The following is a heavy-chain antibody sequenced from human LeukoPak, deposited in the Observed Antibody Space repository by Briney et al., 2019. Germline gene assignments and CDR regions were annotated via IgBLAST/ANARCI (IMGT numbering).Heavy chain of an antibody. V-gene: IGHV1-46*01. CDR3: ARDYLKVALAATAPSAGHMDN. CDR2: INPSGGST. J-gene: IGHJ4*02. CDR1: GYTFTSYY. Sequence: ASVKVSCKASGYTFTSYYMHWVRQAPGQGLEWMGIINPSGGSTSYAQKFQGRITMTRDTSTSTVYMELSSLRSEDTAVYYCARDYLKVALAATAPSAGHMDNWGQGTLVTVSS. D-gene: IGHD2-15*01.